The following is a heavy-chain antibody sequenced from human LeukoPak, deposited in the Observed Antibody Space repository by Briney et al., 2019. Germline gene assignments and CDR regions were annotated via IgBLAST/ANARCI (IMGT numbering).Heavy chain of an antibody. CDR3: ARPMTVGASSDAFDI. D-gene: IGHD1-26*01. Sequence: GESLKISCKGSGYSFTSYWIGWVRQMPGKGLEWMGIIYPGDSDTRYSPSFQGQVTISADKSITTAYLQWRSLKALDTAMYYCARPMTVGASSDAFDIWGQGTMVTVSS. CDR1: GYSFTSYW. CDR2: IYPGDSDT. V-gene: IGHV5-51*01. J-gene: IGHJ3*02.